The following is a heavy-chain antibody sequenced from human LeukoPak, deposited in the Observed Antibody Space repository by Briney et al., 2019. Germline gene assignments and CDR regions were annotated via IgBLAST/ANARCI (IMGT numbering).Heavy chain of an antibody. J-gene: IGHJ4*02. CDR3: ARDPPGFELRKVYPTGY. V-gene: IGHV7-4-1*02. Sequence: GASVKVSCKASGYAFTRHAINWVRQAPGQGLEWMGWINTNTGNPTYAQAFTGRFVFSSDTSVSTAHLQISSLKPDDTAIYYCARDPPGFELRKVYPTGYWGQGTLVTVSS. D-gene: IGHD1-7*01. CDR2: INTNTGNP. CDR1: GYAFTRHA.